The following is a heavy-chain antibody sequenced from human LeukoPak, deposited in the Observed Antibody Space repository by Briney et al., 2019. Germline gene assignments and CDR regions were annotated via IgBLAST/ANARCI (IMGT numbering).Heavy chain of an antibody. CDR2: IYYSGST. V-gene: IGHV4-59*08. CDR1: GGSISSYY. J-gene: IGHJ4*02. CDR3: ARHGLVDYYDSSGYYYDY. Sequence: PSETLSLTCTVSGGSISSYYWSWIRQPPGKGLEWIGYIYYSGSTNYNPSLKSRVTISVDTSKNQFSLKLSSVTAADTAVYYCARHGLVDYYDSSGYYYDYWGRGTLVTVSS. D-gene: IGHD3-22*01.